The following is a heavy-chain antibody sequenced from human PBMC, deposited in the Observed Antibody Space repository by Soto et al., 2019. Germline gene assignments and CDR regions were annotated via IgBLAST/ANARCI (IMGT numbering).Heavy chain of an antibody. CDR2: MNPNSGNT. D-gene: IGHD4-4*01. Sequence: QVQLVQSGAEGKKPGASVKVSCKASGYTFTSYDINWVRQATGQGLEWMGWMNPNSGNTGYPQKFRGRVTMTRNTSISTAYMELSSLRFEDTAVYYCARSPPRVERNNYAGGWFDPWGQGTLVTVSS. CDR3: ARSPPRVERNNYAGGWFDP. V-gene: IGHV1-8*01. CDR1: GYTFTSYD. J-gene: IGHJ5*02.